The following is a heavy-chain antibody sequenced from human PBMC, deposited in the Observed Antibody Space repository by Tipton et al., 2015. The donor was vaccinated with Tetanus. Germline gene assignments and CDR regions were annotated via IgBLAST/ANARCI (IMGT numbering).Heavy chain of an antibody. J-gene: IGHJ4*02. D-gene: IGHD3-9*01. CDR3: TRVRVGGNTGDYPDY. V-gene: IGHV3-72*01. CDR1: GFTFSDHY. Sequence: SLRLSCAVSGFTFSDHYMDWVRQSPGKGLEWVGRSRNKANSYTTEYAASVEGRFTISRDDSKKSLYLQMNSLKTEDTAVYYCTRVRVGGNTGDYPDYWGQGTLVTVSS. CDR2: SRNKANSYTT.